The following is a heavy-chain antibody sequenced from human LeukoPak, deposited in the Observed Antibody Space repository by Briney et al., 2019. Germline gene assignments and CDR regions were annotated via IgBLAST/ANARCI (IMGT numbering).Heavy chain of an antibody. CDR3: ASQGNTTTHQYSSSSAPFDY. V-gene: IGHV1-69*05. Sequence: ASVKVSCKASGGTFSSYAISWVRQAPGQGLEWMGGIIPIFGTANYAQKFQGRVTITTDESTSTAYMELSSLRSEDTAVYYRASQGNTTTHQYSSSSAPFDYWGQGTLVTVSS. D-gene: IGHD6-6*01. J-gene: IGHJ4*02. CDR1: GGTFSSYA. CDR2: IIPIFGTA.